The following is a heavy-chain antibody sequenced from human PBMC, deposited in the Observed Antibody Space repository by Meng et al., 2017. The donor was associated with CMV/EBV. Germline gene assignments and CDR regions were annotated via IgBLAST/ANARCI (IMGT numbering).Heavy chain of an antibody. V-gene: IGHV3-21*01. Sequence: GESLKISCAASGFTFSSYSMNWVRQAPGKALEWVSSISSGGSYIYYADSVKGRFTISRDNAKNSLYLQMNSLRAEDTAVYYYARALSQRITIFEGISSHYYYGMDVWGQGTTVTVSS. CDR1: GFTFSSYS. D-gene: IGHD3-3*01. CDR2: ISSGGSYI. J-gene: IGHJ6*02. CDR3: ARALSQRITIFEGISSHYYYGMDV.